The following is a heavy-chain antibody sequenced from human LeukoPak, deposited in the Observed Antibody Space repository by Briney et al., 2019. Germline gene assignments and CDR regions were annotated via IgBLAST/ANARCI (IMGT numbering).Heavy chain of an antibody. D-gene: IGHD3-10*01. J-gene: IGHJ4*02. Sequence: AGTSLRLSCATSGSTFRMSGVHWVRQAPGKGPEWVALMSSDGIKSYYADSVKGRFTVSRDTSKDIVYLQMKSLSADDTGIYYCAKDHAGSGRAFEYWGQGTLLTVSS. CDR3: AKDHAGSGRAFEY. V-gene: IGHV3-30*04. CDR2: MSSDGIKS. CDR1: GSTFRMSG.